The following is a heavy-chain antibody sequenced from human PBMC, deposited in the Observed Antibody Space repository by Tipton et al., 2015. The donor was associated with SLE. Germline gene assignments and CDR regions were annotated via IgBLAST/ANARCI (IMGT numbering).Heavy chain of an antibody. J-gene: IGHJ4*02. V-gene: IGHV4-4*07. CDR1: GDYIRSYS. CDR3: VRSYQGMD. CDR2: MYTGGNT. D-gene: IGHD2-2*01. Sequence: TLSLTCTVSGDYIRSYSWSWIRQPAGKGLEWIGRMYTGGNTKYNPSLESRVTLSADASKAQFSLKLTSVTAADTAVYYCVRSYQGMDWGQGTLVTVSS.